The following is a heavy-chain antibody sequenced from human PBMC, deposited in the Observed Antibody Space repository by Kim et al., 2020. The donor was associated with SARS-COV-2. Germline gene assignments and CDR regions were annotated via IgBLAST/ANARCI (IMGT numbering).Heavy chain of an antibody. Sequence: SETLSLTCTVSGGSIRGSYYFWGWIRQSPGKGLEWIGTIYYSGTPFYKPSLKSRVTVSVDTSKNHFSLKLTSVTAADSGVYFCAGHSNTTSSLGECFDI. D-gene: IGHD6-6*01. V-gene: IGHV4-39*01. J-gene: IGHJ3*02. CDR1: GGSIRGSYYF. CDR3: AGHSNTTSSLGECFDI. CDR2: IYYSGTP.